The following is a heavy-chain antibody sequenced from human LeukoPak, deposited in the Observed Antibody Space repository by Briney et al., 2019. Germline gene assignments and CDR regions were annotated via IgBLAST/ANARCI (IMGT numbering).Heavy chain of an antibody. J-gene: IGHJ4*02. CDR2: ISAAGNT. CDR1: GFTLSSYD. CDR3: AREVRGSGFTYFDY. V-gene: IGHV3-13*01. Sequence: GGSLRLSCTASGFTLSSYDMHWIRQATGEGLEWVSAISAAGNTYYPGSVKGRFTISREDAKNSLYLQMNSQRAGDTAVYYCAREVRGSGFTYFDYWGQGTLVTVSS. D-gene: IGHD3-22*01.